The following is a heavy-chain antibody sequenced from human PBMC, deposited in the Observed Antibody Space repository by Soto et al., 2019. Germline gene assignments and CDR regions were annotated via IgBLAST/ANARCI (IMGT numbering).Heavy chain of an antibody. CDR1: GFTFSSYS. CDR3: ARGAGVVIMSYYYYGMDV. V-gene: IGHV3-21*04. Sequence: GGSLRLSCAASGFTFSSYSMNWVRQAPGKGLEWVSSISSSSSYIYYADSVKGRFTISRDNAKNSLYLQMNSLRAEDTAVYYCARGAGVVIMSYYYYGMDVWGQGTTVTVSS. J-gene: IGHJ6*02. CDR2: ISSSSSYI. D-gene: IGHD3-3*01.